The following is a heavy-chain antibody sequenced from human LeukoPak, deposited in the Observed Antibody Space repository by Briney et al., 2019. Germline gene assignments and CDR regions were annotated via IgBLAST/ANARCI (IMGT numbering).Heavy chain of an antibody. D-gene: IGHD5-18*01. CDR2: ISYDGSNK. J-gene: IGHJ4*02. CDR3: ATTRGYSYGQPLDY. CDR1: GFTFSSYA. Sequence: GRSLRLSCAASGFTFSSYAMHWVRQAPGKGLEWVAVISYDGSNKYYADSVKGRFTISRDNSKNTLYLQMNSLRAEDMAVYYCATTRGYSYGQPLDYWGQGTLVTVSS. V-gene: IGHV3-30*04.